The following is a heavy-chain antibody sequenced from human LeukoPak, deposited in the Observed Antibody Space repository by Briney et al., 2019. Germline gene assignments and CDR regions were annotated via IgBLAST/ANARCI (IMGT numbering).Heavy chain of an antibody. V-gene: IGHV1-8*03. CDR2: MNPNSGKT. J-gene: IGHJ4*02. D-gene: IGHD1-1*01. CDR1: GYTFTNSD. Sequence: ASVKVSCKASGYTFTNSDINWVRQAPGQGLEWMGWMNPNSGKTGYARKFQGRVTFTRNSSISTAYMDLSSLRSEDTAVYYCAKTPPEGTTGFDDWGRGTLVTVSS. CDR3: AKTPPEGTTGFDD.